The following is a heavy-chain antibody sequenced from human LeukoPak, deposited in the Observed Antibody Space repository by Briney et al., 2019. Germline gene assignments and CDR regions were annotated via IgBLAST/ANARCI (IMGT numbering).Heavy chain of an antibody. J-gene: IGHJ4*02. CDR3: ARALPYNWNAYYFDY. CDR2: IYYSGST. Sequence: PSETLSLTCTVSGGSISSYYWSWIRQPPGKGLEWIGYIYYSGSTNYNPSLKSRVTISVDTSKNQFSLKLSSVTAADTAVYYCARALPYNWNAYYFDYWGQGTLVTVSS. V-gene: IGHV4-59*01. D-gene: IGHD1-1*01. CDR1: GGSISSYY.